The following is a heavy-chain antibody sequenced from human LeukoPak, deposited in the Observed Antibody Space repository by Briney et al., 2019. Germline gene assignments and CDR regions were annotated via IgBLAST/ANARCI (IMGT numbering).Heavy chain of an antibody. D-gene: IGHD2-8*01. CDR1: GGSISSYY. V-gene: IGHV4-59*01. Sequence: PSETLSLTCTVSGGSISSYYWNWIRQPPGKGLEWIGYIYYSGSTNYNPSLKSRVTISVDTSKNQFSLKLSSVTAADTAVYYCARGAPWRMSAPWGQGTLVTV. J-gene: IGHJ4*02. CDR2: IYYSGST. CDR3: ARGAPWRMSAP.